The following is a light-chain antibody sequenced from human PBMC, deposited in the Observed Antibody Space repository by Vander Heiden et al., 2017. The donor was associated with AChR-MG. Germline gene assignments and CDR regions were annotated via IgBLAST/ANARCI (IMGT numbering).Light chain of an antibody. V-gene: IGLV1-44*01. CDR1: NSNIGSNT. Sequence: QSVLTQPPSASGTPGQRVTISCSGSNSNIGSNTMNWYQQLPGTAPKRLIYGNNKRPSGVPDRLSGSRSGTSASLAISGLQSEDEADYYCAAWDDRLNGWVFGGGTKLTGL. J-gene: IGLJ3*02. CDR2: GNN. CDR3: AAWDDRLNGWV.